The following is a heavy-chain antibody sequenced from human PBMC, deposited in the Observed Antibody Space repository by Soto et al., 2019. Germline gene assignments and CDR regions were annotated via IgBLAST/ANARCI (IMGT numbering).Heavy chain of an antibody. Sequence: QVQLQESGPGLVKPSETLSLTCAVSGDSISSPNWWSWYRQPPGKGLELIGEMFASGSSNYNPSLNGPVTISLDTSKNHFSLKLTSLAAADTAIYYCAREGFDHRPDYWGQGIPVTVSS. J-gene: IGHJ4*02. V-gene: IGHV4-4*02. CDR3: AREGFDHRPDY. CDR1: GDSISSPNW. CDR2: MFASGSS.